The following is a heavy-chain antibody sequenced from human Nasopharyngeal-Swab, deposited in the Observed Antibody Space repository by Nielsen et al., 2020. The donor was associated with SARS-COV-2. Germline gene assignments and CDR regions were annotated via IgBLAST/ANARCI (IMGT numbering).Heavy chain of an antibody. CDR1: GFTFSSYA. V-gene: IGHV3-23*01. Sequence: GESLKISCAASGFTFSSYAMSWVRQAPGKGLEWVSAISGSGGSTYYADSVKGRFTISRDNSKNTLYLQMNSLRAEDTAVYYCAKVIRGTTVTTAYFDYWGQGTPVTVSS. J-gene: IGHJ4*02. CDR3: AKVIRGTTVTTAYFDY. CDR2: ISGSGGST. D-gene: IGHD4-17*01.